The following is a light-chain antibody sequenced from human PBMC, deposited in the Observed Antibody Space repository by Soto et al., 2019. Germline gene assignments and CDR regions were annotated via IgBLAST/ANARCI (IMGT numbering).Light chain of an antibody. CDR3: QQYGDSPVT. V-gene: IGKV3-20*01. CDR1: QSVSSSY. CDR2: GAS. J-gene: IGKJ1*01. Sequence: EIVLTQSPGTLSLSPGERATFSCRASQSVSSSYIAWYQQKRGLAPRLVIHGASNRATDIPDRISGSGSGTDFTLTISRLEPEDFAVYYCQQYGDSPVTFGQGTKVDIK.